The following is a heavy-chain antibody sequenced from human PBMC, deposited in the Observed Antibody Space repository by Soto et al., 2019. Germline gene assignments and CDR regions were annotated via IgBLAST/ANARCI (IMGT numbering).Heavy chain of an antibody. V-gene: IGHV1-3*01. CDR2: INAGNGNT. Sequence: ASVKVSCKASGYTFTSYAIHWVRQAPGQRLEWMGWINAGNGNTKYSQKFQGRVTITRDTSASTAYMELSSLRSEDTAVYYCASTSGVGWLAAAGNLDYWGQGTMLT. J-gene: IGHJ4*02. CDR3: ASTSGVGWLAAAGNLDY. D-gene: IGHD6-13*01. CDR1: GYTFTSYA.